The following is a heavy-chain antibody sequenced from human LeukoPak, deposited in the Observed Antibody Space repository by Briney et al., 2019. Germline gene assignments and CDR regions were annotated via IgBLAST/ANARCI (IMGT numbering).Heavy chain of an antibody. CDR2: IKQDGSEK. D-gene: IGHD3-3*01. Sequence: GGSLRLSCAASGFTFSSYWMSWVRQAPGKGLEWVANIKQDGSEKYYVDSVKGRFTISRDNAKNTLYLQMNSLRAEDTAVYYCARVGYDFWSGYYRYWGQGTLVTVSS. CDR1: GFTFSSYW. V-gene: IGHV3-7*01. J-gene: IGHJ4*02. CDR3: ARVGYDFWSGYYRY.